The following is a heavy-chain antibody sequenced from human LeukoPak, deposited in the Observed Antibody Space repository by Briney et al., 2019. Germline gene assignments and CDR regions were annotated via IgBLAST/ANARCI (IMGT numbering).Heavy chain of an antibody. CDR2: IYYSGST. Sequence: PSETLPLTCTVSGGSISSYYWSWIRQPPGKGLEWIGYIYYSGSTNYNPSLKSRVTVSVDTSKNQFSLKLSSVTAADTAVYYCARGFPFDYWGQGTLVTVSS. CDR1: GGSISSYY. D-gene: IGHD2-21*01. J-gene: IGHJ4*02. CDR3: ARGFPFDY. V-gene: IGHV4-59*01.